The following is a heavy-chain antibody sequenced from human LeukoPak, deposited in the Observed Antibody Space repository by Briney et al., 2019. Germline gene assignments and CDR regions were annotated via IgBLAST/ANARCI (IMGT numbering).Heavy chain of an antibody. V-gene: IGHV3-15*01. Sequence: GGSLRLSCAASEFTFSNVRMTWVRQAPGKGLEWVGRIKSKTDGGTTDYAAPVKGRFTISRDDSKNTVYLQMNSLKIEDTAVYYCTTGLVLLWFGAFDYWAREPWSPSPQ. D-gene: IGHD3-10*01. CDR2: IKSKTDGGTT. J-gene: IGHJ4*02. CDR3: TTGLVLLWFGAFDY. CDR1: EFTFSNVR.